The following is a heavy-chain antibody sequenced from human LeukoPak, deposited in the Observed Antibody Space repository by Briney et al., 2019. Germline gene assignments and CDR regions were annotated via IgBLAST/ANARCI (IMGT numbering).Heavy chain of an antibody. J-gene: IGHJ4*02. CDR3: ARGGMVATDYFDY. D-gene: IGHD5-12*01. CDR2: IIPIFGTA. CDR1: GGTFSSYA. V-gene: IGHV1-69*01. Sequence: GSSVKVSCKASGGTFSSYAISWVRQAPGQGLEWMGGIIPIFGTANYAQKFQGRVTITADESTSTAYMELRSLRSDDTAVYYCARGGMVATDYFDYWGQGTLVTVSS.